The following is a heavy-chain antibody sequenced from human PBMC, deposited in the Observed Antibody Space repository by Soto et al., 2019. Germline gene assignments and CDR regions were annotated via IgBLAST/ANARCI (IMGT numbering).Heavy chain of an antibody. V-gene: IGHV3-48*02. J-gene: IGHJ6*02. CDR3: ARVPRNDFWSGYDYYYYGMDV. CDR2: ISSSSSTI. Sequence: GGSQRLSCAASGFTFSSYSMNWVRQAPGKGLEWVSYISSSSSTIYYADSVKGRCTISRDNAKNSLYLQMNSLRDEYTAVYYCARVPRNDFWSGYDYYYYGMDVWGQGTTVTVSS. CDR1: GFTFSSYS. D-gene: IGHD3-3*01.